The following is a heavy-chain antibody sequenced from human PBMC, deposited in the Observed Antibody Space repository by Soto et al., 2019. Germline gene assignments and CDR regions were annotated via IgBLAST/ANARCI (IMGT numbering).Heavy chain of an antibody. Sequence: QVQLVESGGGVVQPGRSLRLSCAASGFTFSSYGMHWVRQAPGKGLEWVAVISYDGSNKYYADSVKGRFTISRDNSKNTLYLQMNSLRAEDTAVYYCARVAAAGDSNYFDYWGQGTLVTVSS. CDR2: ISYDGSNK. V-gene: IGHV3-30*03. J-gene: IGHJ4*02. CDR1: GFTFSSYG. CDR3: ARVAAAGDSNYFDY. D-gene: IGHD6-13*01.